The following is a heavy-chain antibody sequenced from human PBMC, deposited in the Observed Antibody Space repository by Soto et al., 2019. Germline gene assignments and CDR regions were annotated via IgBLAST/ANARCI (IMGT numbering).Heavy chain of an antibody. CDR2: ISGGGGST. CDR1: GFTFSTYA. J-gene: IGHJ4*02. V-gene: IGHV3-23*01. Sequence: PGGSLRLSCAASGFTFSTYAMNWVRQAPRKGLEWVSAISGGGGSTYYADSVEGRFTISRDNSKNTLYLQMKSLRAEDTAVYYCVKEGSSLWLVFDYWCQGTLVTVSS. D-gene: IGHD6-19*01. CDR3: VKEGSSLWLVFDY.